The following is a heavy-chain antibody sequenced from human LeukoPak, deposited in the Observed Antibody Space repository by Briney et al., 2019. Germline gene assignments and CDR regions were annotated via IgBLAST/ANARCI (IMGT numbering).Heavy chain of an antibody. Sequence: SQTLSLTCVISGDSVSSNSASWNWIRQSPSRGLEWLGRKYYKSKWYNDYAVSVKSRITITPDTSKKQFSLQLNSVTPEDTAVYYCARGMRAHSNFPYFDYWGQGSRVTVSS. J-gene: IGHJ4*02. CDR2: KYYKSKWYN. CDR1: GDSVSSNSAS. D-gene: IGHD4-11*01. CDR3: ARGMRAHSNFPYFDY. V-gene: IGHV6-1*01.